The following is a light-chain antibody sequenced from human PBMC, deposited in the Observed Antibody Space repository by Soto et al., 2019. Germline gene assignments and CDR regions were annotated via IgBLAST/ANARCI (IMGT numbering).Light chain of an antibody. V-gene: IGLV1-40*01. CDR2: GNS. CDR3: QSYDSSLSAWV. CDR1: SSNIGAGYD. Sequence: QSVLTQPPSVSAAPGQRVTISCTGSSSNIGAGYDVHWYQQLPGTAPKLLIYGNSNRPSGVPDRFSGSKSGTSASLAITGLQAEDEADYYCQSYDSSLSAWVFGGGTKVTVL. J-gene: IGLJ3*02.